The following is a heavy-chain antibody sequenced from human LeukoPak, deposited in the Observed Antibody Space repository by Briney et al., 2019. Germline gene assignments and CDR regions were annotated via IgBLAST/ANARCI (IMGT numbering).Heavy chain of an antibody. CDR1: GFTFSDYS. CDR2: LAYDGTNQ. Sequence: GGSLRLSCVVSGFTFSDYSMNWVRQAPGKGLEWVALLAYDGTNQYYADSVKGRFTISRDNSKNTVYLQMTNLRPEDAAVYYCAKGGPLGDTNRFDQWGQGTLVSVSS. J-gene: IGHJ4*02. D-gene: IGHD2-8*01. V-gene: IGHV3-30*04. CDR3: AKGGPLGDTNRFDQ.